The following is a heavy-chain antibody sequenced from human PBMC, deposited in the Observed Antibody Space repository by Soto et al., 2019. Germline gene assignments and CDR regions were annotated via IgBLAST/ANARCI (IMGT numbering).Heavy chain of an antibody. Sequence: SETLSLTCAVYGGSFSGYYWSWIRQPPGKGLEWIGEINHSGSTNYNPSLKSRVTISVDTSKNQFSLKLSSVTAADTAVYYCARALPDSSGSPSEDWGQGTLVTVSS. CDR3: ARALPDSSGSPSED. CDR2: INHSGST. J-gene: IGHJ4*02. V-gene: IGHV4-34*01. D-gene: IGHD6-19*01. CDR1: GGSFSGYY.